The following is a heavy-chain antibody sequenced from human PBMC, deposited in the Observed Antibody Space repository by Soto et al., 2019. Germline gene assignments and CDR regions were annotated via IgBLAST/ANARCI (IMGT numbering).Heavy chain of an antibody. J-gene: IGHJ5*02. CDR3: ARDEVPIAVAGNRGTWWFDP. CDR2: ISSSSSYI. D-gene: IGHD6-19*01. CDR1: GGTCSSYS. V-gene: IGHV3-21*01. Sequence: GGSLRHSCAASGGTCSSYSMNLVRQAPGKGLEWVSSISSSSSYIYYADSVKGRFTISRDNAKNSLYLQMNSLRAEDTAVYYCARDEVPIAVAGNRGTWWFDPWGQGTLVTVSS.